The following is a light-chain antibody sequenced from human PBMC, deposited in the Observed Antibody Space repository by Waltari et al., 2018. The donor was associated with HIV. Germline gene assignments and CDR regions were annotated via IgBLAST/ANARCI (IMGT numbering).Light chain of an antibody. CDR2: EVN. Sequence: HSALTQPASVSGSPGQTVTLSCSGTSSDVGGFHYVSWYQQHPGQAPKLMIYEVNNRPSRISSRFSGSKSGNTAYLTISGLQAEDEADYYCSSFSSGNSLEVFGTGTKVTFL. J-gene: IGLJ1*01. CDR1: SSDVGGFHY. CDR3: SSFSSGNSLEV. V-gene: IGLV2-14*01.